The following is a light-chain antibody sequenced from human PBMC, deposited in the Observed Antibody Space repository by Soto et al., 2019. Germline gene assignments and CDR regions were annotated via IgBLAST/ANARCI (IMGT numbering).Light chain of an antibody. CDR1: QSVSSSY. Sequence: EIVLTQSPGTLSLSPGERATLSCRASQSVSSSYLAWYQQKPGQAPRLLIYGASSRATGIPDRFSGSGSGTDFTLTISRLEPEDFAVYYCQQYGRSPPMYTCGQGTKLEIK. CDR2: GAS. V-gene: IGKV3-20*01. CDR3: QQYGRSPPMYT. J-gene: IGKJ2*01.